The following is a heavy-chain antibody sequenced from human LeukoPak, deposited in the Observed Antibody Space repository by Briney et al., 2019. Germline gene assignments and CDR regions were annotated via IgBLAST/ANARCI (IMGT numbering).Heavy chain of an antibody. CDR2: ISSSGSTI. CDR3: ARDWTYYYDSSGAWELYYYYGMDV. V-gene: IGHV3-48*03. D-gene: IGHD3-22*01. J-gene: IGHJ6*02. Sequence: GGSLRLSCAASGFTFSSYEMNWVRQAPGKGPEWVSYISSSGSTIYYADSVKGRFTISRDNAKNSLYLQMNSLRAEDTAVYYCARDWTYYYDSSGAWELYYYYGMDVWGQGTTVTVSS. CDR1: GFTFSSYE.